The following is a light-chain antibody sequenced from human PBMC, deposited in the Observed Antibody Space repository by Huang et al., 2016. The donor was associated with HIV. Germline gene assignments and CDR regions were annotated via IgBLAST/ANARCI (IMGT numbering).Light chain of an antibody. J-gene: IGKJ2*01. CDR2: GAS. CDR3: QQYDKWPGT. V-gene: IGKV3-15*01. Sequence: EVMMTQSPATLSVSLGDKASLSCRASQRIGGNLAWYQQKPGQAPTLRIYGASDRATGVSARFSGGGSGTDFTLTIGSLQSEDSAVYFCQQYDKWPGTFGQGTRLQI. CDR1: QRIGGN.